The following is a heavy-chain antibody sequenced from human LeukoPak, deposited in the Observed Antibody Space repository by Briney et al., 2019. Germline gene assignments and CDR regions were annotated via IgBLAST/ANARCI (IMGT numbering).Heavy chain of an antibody. D-gene: IGHD2-15*01. CDR2: VSSGGST. CDR3: AISSGGPYYFDF. V-gene: IGHV3-53*01. CDR1: GFTVSSNY. Sequence: PGGPLRLSCAASGFTVSSNYMSWVRQAPGKGLEWVSVVSSGGSTYYADSVRGRFTLSRDNSKNTLYLQMNTLRADDTAVYYCAISSGGPYYFDFWGQGTLVTVSS. J-gene: IGHJ4*02.